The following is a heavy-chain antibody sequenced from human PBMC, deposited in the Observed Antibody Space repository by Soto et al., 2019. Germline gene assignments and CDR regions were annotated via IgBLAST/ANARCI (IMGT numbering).Heavy chain of an antibody. D-gene: IGHD2-15*01. V-gene: IGHV4-39*01. CDR3: ARGQGPATRANYYMDV. CDR1: GGSASSSSYY. J-gene: IGHJ6*03. CDR2: VYYSGST. Sequence: AETLSLTCTGSGGSASSSSYYWGWVRQPPGKGLEWIGSVYYSGSTYYNPSLESRVTISVDKSKNQFSLKLSSVTAADTAVYYCARGQGPATRANYYMDVWGTGTTVTVSS.